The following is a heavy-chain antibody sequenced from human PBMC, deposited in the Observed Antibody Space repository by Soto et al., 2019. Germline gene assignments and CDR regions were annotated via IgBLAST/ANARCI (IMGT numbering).Heavy chain of an antibody. CDR1: GYTFTSYG. V-gene: IGHV1-18*01. CDR3: ARDRYYDSSGYYRGGAFDI. Sequence: ASVKVSCKASGYTFTSYGISWVRQAPGQGLEWMGWISAYNGNTNYAQKLQGRVTMTTDTSTSTAYMELRSLRSDDTAVYYCARDRYYDSSGYYRGGAFDIWGQGTMVTVSS. CDR2: ISAYNGNT. J-gene: IGHJ3*02. D-gene: IGHD3-22*01.